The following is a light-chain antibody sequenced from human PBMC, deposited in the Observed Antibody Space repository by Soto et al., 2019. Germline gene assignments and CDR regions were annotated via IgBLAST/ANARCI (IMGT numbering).Light chain of an antibody. CDR2: ATT. Sequence: DIQFTQSPSSLSSSVGDRVTITCRASQTVISYLNWYQQKPGQAPKLLIYATTHLQSGVPSRFSGSGSGTEFTLTISSLHPEDFATYFCQQNYNTPPYTFGQGTKVDIK. CDR3: QQNYNTPPYT. CDR1: QTVISY. V-gene: IGKV1-39*01. J-gene: IGKJ2*01.